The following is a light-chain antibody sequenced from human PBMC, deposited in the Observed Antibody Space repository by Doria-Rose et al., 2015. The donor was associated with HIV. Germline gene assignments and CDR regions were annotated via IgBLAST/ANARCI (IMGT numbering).Light chain of an antibody. CDR3: QQYYDTPS. V-gene: IGKV4-1*01. CDR2: WAS. Sequence: TQSPESLGMSLGERATLNCKSNQSLLYTSKNYLAWYQQKPGQPPKLLIYWASTRQSGVTARFSGSGSRTDFTLTISSLEAEDVAVYYCQQYYDTPSFGPGTTVDTK. CDR1: QSLLYTSKNY. J-gene: IGKJ3*01.